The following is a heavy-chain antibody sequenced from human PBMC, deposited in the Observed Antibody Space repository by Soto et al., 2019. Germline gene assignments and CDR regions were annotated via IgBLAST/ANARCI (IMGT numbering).Heavy chain of an antibody. V-gene: IGHV4-34*01. D-gene: IGHD4-4*01. CDR2: INHSGST. J-gene: IGHJ4*02. CDR3: ARTTGRHLDF. CDR1: GGSFSGYY. Sequence: SETLSLTCAVYGGSFSGYYWSWIRQPPGKGLEWIGEINHSGSTNYNPSLGTRVTFPVDTSKNQFSLTLYSVTAADTAVYYCARTTGRHLDFWGQGILVTVSS.